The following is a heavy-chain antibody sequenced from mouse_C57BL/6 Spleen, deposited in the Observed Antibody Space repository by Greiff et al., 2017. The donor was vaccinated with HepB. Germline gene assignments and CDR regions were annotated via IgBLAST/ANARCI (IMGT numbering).Heavy chain of an antibody. CDR1: GYTFTDYY. D-gene: IGHD1-1*01. V-gene: IGHV1-19*01. CDR3: ARIYYYGSYYAMDY. Sequence: EVQLQQSGPVLVKPGASVKMSCKASGYTFTDYYMNWVKQSHGKSLEWIGVINPYNGGTSYNQKFKGKATLTVDKSSSTAYMELNSLTSEDSAVYYCARIYYYGSYYAMDYWGQGTSVTVSS. CDR2: INPYNGGT. J-gene: IGHJ4*01.